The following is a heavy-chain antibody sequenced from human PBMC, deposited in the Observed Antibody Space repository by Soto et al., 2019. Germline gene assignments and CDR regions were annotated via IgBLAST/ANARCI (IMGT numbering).Heavy chain of an antibody. CDR1: GFTFSNFG. V-gene: IGHV3-30*18. CDR3: TKGSEGARQELDY. D-gene: IGHD3-3*01. Sequence: QVQLVESGGGVVQPGRSLRLSCAASGFTFSNFGMHWGRQAPGKGLEWVAAISADGSDKYFSDSVKGRFTISRDNSKNTLVLQMNSLRVEDTAVYSCTKGSEGARQELDYWGQGTLVTVSS. CDR2: ISADGSDK. J-gene: IGHJ4*02.